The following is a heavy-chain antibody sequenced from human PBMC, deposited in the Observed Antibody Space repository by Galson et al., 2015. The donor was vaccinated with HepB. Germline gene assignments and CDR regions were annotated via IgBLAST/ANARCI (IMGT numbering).Heavy chain of an antibody. V-gene: IGHV3-30*03. D-gene: IGHD3-3*01. J-gene: IGHJ4*02. CDR1: GFTLSSYG. CDR3: AGVGHYDFWSGYYHPLDY. Sequence: SLRLSCAASGFTLSSYGMHWVRQAPGKGLEWVAVISYDGSNKYYADSVKGRFTISRDNSKNTLYLQMNSLRAEDTAVYYCAGVGHYDFWSGYYHPLDYWGQGTLVTVSS. CDR2: ISYDGSNK.